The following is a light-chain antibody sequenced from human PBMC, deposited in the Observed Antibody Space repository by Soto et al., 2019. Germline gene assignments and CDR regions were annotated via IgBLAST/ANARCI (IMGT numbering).Light chain of an antibody. Sequence: IQLTQSPSSLPASVGDRVTITCRASQGITTYLAWYQQKPGKAPKLLIYAASALQSGVPSRFSGSGSGTDFTLTISSLQPEDFATYFCQQYDTSSPTFGQGTKVEV. CDR3: QQYDTSSPT. V-gene: IGKV1-9*01. CDR2: AAS. J-gene: IGKJ1*01. CDR1: QGITTY.